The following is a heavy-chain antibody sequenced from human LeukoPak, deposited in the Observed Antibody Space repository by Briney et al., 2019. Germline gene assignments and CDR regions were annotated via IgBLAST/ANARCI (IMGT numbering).Heavy chain of an antibody. Sequence: GGSLRLSCAASGFTFSSYAMHWVRQAPGKGLEWVAVISYDGSNKYYADSVKGRFTISRDNSKNTLYLQMNSLRAEDTAVYYCAKDLATKYSCDYWGQGILVIVSS. J-gene: IGHJ4*02. D-gene: IGHD1-26*01. CDR3: AKDLATKYSCDY. CDR1: GFTFSSYA. V-gene: IGHV3-30-3*01. CDR2: ISYDGSNK.